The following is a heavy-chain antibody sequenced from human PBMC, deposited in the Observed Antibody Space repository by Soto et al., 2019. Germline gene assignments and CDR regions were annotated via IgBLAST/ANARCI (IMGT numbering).Heavy chain of an antibody. CDR1: GYTFTGYY. D-gene: IGHD2-15*01. J-gene: IGHJ4*02. V-gene: IGHV1-2*04. CDR2: INPNSGGT. CDR3: ARAGSGEDVVVVAATRFDY. Sequence: ASVKVSCKASGYTFTGYYMHWVRQAPGQGLEWMGWINPNSGGTNYAQKFQGWVTMTRDTSISTAYMELSRLRSDHTAVYYCARAGSGEDVVVVAATRFDYWGQGTLVTVSS.